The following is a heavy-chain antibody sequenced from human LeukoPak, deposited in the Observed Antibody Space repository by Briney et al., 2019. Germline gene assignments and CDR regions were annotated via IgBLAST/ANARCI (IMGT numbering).Heavy chain of an antibody. CDR1: GYTFTSYD. CDR2: MNPNSGNT. Sequence: GASVKVSCKASGYTFTSYDINWVRQATGQGLEWMGWMNPNSGNTGYAQKSQGRVTMTRNTSISTAYMELSSLRSEDTAVYYCARGFYYDFWSGYSRHYNWFDPWGQGTLVTVSS. J-gene: IGHJ5*02. D-gene: IGHD3-3*01. V-gene: IGHV1-8*01. CDR3: ARGFYYDFWSGYSRHYNWFDP.